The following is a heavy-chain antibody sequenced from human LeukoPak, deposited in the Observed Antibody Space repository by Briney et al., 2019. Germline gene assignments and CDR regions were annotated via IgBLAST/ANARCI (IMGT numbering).Heavy chain of an antibody. CDR3: ASPIYTDAFDI. V-gene: IGHV3-21*01. CDR2: ISSSGTYI. CDR1: GFTFSSYA. J-gene: IGHJ3*02. Sequence: GRSLRLSCAASGFTFSSYAMNWVRQAPGKGLEWVSSISSSGTYIYYADSLKGRFTISRDNAKNSLYLQMNSLRAEDTALYYCASPIYTDAFDIWGQRTMVTVSS. D-gene: IGHD2-2*02.